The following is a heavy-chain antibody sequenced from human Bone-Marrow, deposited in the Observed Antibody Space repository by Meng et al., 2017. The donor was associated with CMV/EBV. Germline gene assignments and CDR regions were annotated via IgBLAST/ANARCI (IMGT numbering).Heavy chain of an antibody. V-gene: IGHV5-51*01. CDR3: ARQCLADSSSWYQ. D-gene: IGHD6-13*01. J-gene: IGHJ4*02. Sequence: GESLKISCKGSGNSFTSNWIGWVRQMPGKRLEWMGIIYPGYSDTRYSPSFQGQVTISADKSITTSYLQWSSLKASDTAMYYCARQCLADSSSWYQWGQGTLVTVSS. CDR2: IYPGYSDT. CDR1: GNSFTSNW.